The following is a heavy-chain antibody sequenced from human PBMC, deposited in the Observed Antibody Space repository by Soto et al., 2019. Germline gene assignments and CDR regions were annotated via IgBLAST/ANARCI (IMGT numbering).Heavy chain of an antibody. CDR1: GYTFTSYG. J-gene: IGHJ3*02. CDR3: ARVDYYYDSSGYRGEAVDI. CDR2: ISAYNGNT. D-gene: IGHD3-22*01. V-gene: IGHV1-18*01. Sequence: QVQLVQSGAEVKKPGASVKVSCKASGYTFTSYGISWVRQAPGQGLEWMGWISAYNGNTNYAQKLQVRVTMTTDTSTSTAYMELRRLRSDDTAVYYCARVDYYYDSSGYRGEAVDIWGQGTMVTVSS.